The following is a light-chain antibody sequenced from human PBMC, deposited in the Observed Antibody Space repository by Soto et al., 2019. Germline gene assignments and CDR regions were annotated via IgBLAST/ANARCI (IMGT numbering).Light chain of an antibody. CDR3: QQYNNWLMYT. J-gene: IGKJ2*01. Sequence: EIVMTQSPATLSVSPGERATLSCRASQSVSSNLAWYQQKPGQAPRLLSYGASTMATGIPARFSGSGSGTEFTLTSSSLPSEDFAVYYCQQYNNWLMYTFGQGTKLEIK. V-gene: IGKV3-15*01. CDR1: QSVSSN. CDR2: GAS.